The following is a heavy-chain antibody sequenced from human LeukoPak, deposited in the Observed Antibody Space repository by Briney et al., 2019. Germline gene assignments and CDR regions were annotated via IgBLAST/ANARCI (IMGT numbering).Heavy chain of an antibody. CDR3: ARERYSTGWYGGDYYYSYAMDV. V-gene: IGHV3-66*01. CDR2: IYSGGST. D-gene: IGHD6-19*01. J-gene: IGHJ6*02. Sequence: GGSLRLSCAASGFTVSSNYMSWVRQAPGKGLEWVSVIYSGGSTYYADSVKGRFTISRDSSQNTLYLQMNSLRAEDTAVYYCARERYSTGWYGGDYYYSYAMDVWGQGTSVTVSS. CDR1: GFTVSSNY.